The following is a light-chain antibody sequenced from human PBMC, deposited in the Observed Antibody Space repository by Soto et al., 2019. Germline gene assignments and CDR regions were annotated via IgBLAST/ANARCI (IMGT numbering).Light chain of an antibody. CDR3: LHDYSYPRT. CDR2: TAS. J-gene: IGKJ1*01. V-gene: IGKV1-6*01. CDR1: QAIRND. Sequence: AIQMTQSPSSLSASVGDRVMITCRASQAIRNDSGWYQQKPGKAPKLLIYTASTLQSGVPSRFSGSGSGADFTLTIRSLQPEDSATYYCLHDYSYPRTFGQGTKVEIK.